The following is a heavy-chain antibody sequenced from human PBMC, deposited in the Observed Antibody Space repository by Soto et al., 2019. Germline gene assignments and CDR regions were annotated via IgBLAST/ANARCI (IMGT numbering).Heavy chain of an antibody. CDR1: GSLFSSYA. Sequence: QPGGSLRLSCEASGSLFSSYAMNWVSQAPGKGLQWVSSFTGSSDYTSYIASVKGRFTISRDNSKNTLYLQMNSPRAEDTADHFCAKEQTTGSHYALNYRRQRPMVTV. D-gene: IGHD3-10*01. V-gene: IGHV3-23*01. CDR3: AKEQTTGSHYALNY. J-gene: IGHJ4*02. CDR2: FTGSSDYT.